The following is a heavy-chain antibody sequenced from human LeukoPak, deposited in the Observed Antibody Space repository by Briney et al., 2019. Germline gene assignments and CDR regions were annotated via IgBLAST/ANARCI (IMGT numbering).Heavy chain of an antibody. Sequence: ASVKVSCKASGYTFTSYGISWVRQAPGQGLEWMGWISAYNGNTNYAQKLQGRVTMITDTSTSTAYMELRSLRSDDTAVYYCARESDRVGYCTNGVCLFGWFDPWGQGTLVTVSS. CDR3: ARESDRVGYCTNGVCLFGWFDP. CDR1: GYTFTSYG. J-gene: IGHJ5*02. D-gene: IGHD2-8*01. CDR2: ISAYNGNT. V-gene: IGHV1-18*01.